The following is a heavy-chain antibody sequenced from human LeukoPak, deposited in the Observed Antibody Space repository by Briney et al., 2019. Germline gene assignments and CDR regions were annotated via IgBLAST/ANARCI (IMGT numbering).Heavy chain of an antibody. Sequence: GGSLRLSCAASGFTFSSYAMSWVRQAPGKGLEWVSAISGSGGSTYYADSVKGRFTISRDNSKSTLFLQMNSLRAEDTAVYYCARDPRVGSRVATPCHWGQGTLVTVSS. D-gene: IGHD5-24*01. J-gene: IGHJ4*02. CDR3: ARDPRVGSRVATPCH. CDR1: GFTFSSYA. V-gene: IGHV3-23*01. CDR2: ISGSGGST.